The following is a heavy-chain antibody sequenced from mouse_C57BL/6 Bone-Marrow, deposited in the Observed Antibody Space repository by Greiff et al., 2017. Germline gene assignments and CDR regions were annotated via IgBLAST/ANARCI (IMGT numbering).Heavy chain of an antibody. CDR2: ISSGGSYT. J-gene: IGHJ1*03. CDR1: GFTFSSYG. V-gene: IGHV5-6*01. CDR3: ARGPVLLRYPWYFDV. Sequence: EVQGVESGGDLVKPGGSLKLSCAASGFTFSSYGMSWVRQTPDKRLEWVATISSGGSYTYYPDSVKGRFTISRDNAKNTLYLQMSSLKSEDTAMYYCARGPVLLRYPWYFDVWGTETTVTVSS. D-gene: IGHD1-1*01.